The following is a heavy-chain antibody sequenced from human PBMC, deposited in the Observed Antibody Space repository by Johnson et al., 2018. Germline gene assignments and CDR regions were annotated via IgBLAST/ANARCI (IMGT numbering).Heavy chain of an antibody. CDR1: GGTFSNYA. CDR3: ARARYETSGYSIQH. J-gene: IGHJ1*01. V-gene: IGHV1-69*12. Sequence: VQLVQSGAEVKKPGSSVKVSCKASGGTFSNYAISWVRQAPGQGLEWMGGLIPIFGTANYAQQFQGRATITADESTGTAYMELRSLRYGETAVYYCARARYETSGYSIQHWGQGTLVTVSS. D-gene: IGHD3-3*01. CDR2: LIPIFGTA.